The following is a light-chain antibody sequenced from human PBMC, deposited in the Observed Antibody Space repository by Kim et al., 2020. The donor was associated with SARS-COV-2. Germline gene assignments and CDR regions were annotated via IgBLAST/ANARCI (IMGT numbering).Light chain of an antibody. Sequence: SVGDRVTITCRASQYINTWLAWYQQKPGKAPKLLIYDASNLQSGVPSRFSGSASGTEFTLTINSLQPDDFATYFCQQYHDFPLWAFGQGTKVDIK. J-gene: IGKJ1*01. CDR3: QQYHDFPLWA. CDR1: QYINTW. V-gene: IGKV1-5*01. CDR2: DAS.